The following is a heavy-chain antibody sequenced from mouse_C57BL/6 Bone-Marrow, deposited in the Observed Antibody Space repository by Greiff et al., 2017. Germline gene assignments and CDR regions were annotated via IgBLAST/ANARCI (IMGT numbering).Heavy chain of an antibody. CDR1: GYTFTSYW. J-gene: IGHJ3*01. Sequence: QVQLQQPGAELVKPGASVKLSCKASGYTFTSYWMHWVKQRPGQGLVWIGMILPNSGSTNYNEKFKSKATLTVDKSSSTAYMQLSSLTSEDSAVYYCATPDGYYVAWFAYWGQGTLVTVSA. CDR3: ATPDGYYVAWFAY. CDR2: ILPNSGST. D-gene: IGHD2-3*01. V-gene: IGHV1-64*01.